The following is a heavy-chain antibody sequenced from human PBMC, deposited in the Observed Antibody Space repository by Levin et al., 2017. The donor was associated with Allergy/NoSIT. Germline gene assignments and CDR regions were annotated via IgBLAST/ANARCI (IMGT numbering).Heavy chain of an antibody. CDR2: INPNGGST. V-gene: IGHV1-46*01. CDR1: GYEFSNYY. Sequence: ASVKVSCKASGYEFSNYYVHWVRQAPGQGLEWMGIINPNGGSTSYAQKFQGRVTMTADTSTDRVYMVLSSLRSEDTAMYYCARGDFSSYADSVEFTYWGQGSLVTVSS. J-gene: IGHJ4*02. D-gene: IGHD6-13*01. CDR3: ARGDFSSYADSVEFTY.